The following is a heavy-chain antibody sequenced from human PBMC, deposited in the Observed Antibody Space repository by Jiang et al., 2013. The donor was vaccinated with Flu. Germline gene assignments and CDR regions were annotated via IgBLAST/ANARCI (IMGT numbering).Heavy chain of an antibody. D-gene: IGHD3-9*01. V-gene: IGHV1-69*04. Sequence: SSVKVSCKASGGTFSSYAISWVRQAPGQGLEWMGGIIPILGIANYAQKFQGRVTITADKSTSTAYMELSSLRSEDAAVYYCARDARRITIFSGRSYYFDYWGQGTLVTVSS. CDR1: GGTFSSYA. J-gene: IGHJ4*02. CDR2: IIPILGIA. CDR3: ARDARRITIFSGRSYYFDY.